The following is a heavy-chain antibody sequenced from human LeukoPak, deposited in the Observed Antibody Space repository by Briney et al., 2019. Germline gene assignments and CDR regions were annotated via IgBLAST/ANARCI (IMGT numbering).Heavy chain of an antibody. Sequence: PGGSLRLSCAASGFTFSSYGMHWVRQAPGQGLEWVAVIWYDGSNKYYADSVKGRFTISRDNSKNTLYLQMNSLRAEDTAVYYCARDLAGRYFDWLLYYYYGMDVWGQGTTVTVSS. J-gene: IGHJ6*02. D-gene: IGHD3-9*01. CDR2: IWYDGSNK. CDR3: ARDLAGRYFDWLLYYYYGMDV. CDR1: GFTFSSYG. V-gene: IGHV3-33*01.